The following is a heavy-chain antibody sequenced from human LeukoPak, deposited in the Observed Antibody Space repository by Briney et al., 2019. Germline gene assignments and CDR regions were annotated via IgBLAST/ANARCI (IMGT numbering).Heavy chain of an antibody. CDR2: IIPIFGKA. J-gene: IGHJ4*02. D-gene: IGHD5-24*01. CDR3: AKTPVGMVTLDY. CDR1: GGTFSSYA. V-gene: IGHV1-69*06. Sequence: LVKVSCKASGGTFSSYAISWVRQAPGQGREWMGGIIPIFGKANCAQKFQGRVTITADKSTSTAYMDLSSLRSEDTAVYYCAKTPVGMVTLDYWGQGTLVTVSS.